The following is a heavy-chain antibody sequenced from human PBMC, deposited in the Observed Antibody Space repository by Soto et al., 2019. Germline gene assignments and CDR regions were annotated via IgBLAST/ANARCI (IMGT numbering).Heavy chain of an antibody. D-gene: IGHD6-13*01. Sequence: QVQLVQSGAEVKKPGASVKVSCKASGYTFTSYDINWVRQANGQGLEWMGWMNTNSGNTGYAQKFQRRVTMTRDTSISTAYMELSSLRSEDTAVYYCARGPSPPVVGSSWFDYWGQGTLVTVSS. V-gene: IGHV1-8*01. CDR3: ARGPSPPVVGSSWFDY. CDR1: GYTFTSYD. J-gene: IGHJ4*02. CDR2: MNTNSGNT.